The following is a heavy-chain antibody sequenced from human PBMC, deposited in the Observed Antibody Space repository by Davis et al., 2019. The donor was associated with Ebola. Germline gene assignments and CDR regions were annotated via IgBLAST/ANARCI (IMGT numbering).Heavy chain of an antibody. J-gene: IGHJ6*04. V-gene: IGHV3-7*03. CDR1: GFTFSSYW. D-gene: IGHD2-2*01. CDR2: IKQDGSEK. CDR3: ARDPIVVPALSSEGGMDV. Sequence: GSLKISCAASGFTFSSYWMSWVRQAPGKGLEWVANIKQDGSEKYYVDSVKGRFTISRDNSKNTLYLQMNSLRAEDTAVYYCARDPIVVPALSSEGGMDVWGKGTTVTVSA.